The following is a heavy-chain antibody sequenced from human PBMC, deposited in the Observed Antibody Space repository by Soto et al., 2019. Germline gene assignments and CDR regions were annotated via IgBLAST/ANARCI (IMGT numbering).Heavy chain of an antibody. V-gene: IGHV1-3*01. CDR2: ISAGNGNT. CDR3: ARGYNWNYSDAFDI. J-gene: IGHJ3*02. Sequence: SSVKVSCKASGYTFTSYAMHWVRQAPGQRLEWMGWISAGNGNTKYSQKFQGRVTITRDTSASTAYMELSSLRSEDTAVYYCARGYNWNYSDAFDIWGQGTMVTVSS. CDR1: GYTFTSYA. D-gene: IGHD1-1*01.